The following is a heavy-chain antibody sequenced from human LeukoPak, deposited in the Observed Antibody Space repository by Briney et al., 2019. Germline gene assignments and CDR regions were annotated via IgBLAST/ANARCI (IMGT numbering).Heavy chain of an antibody. CDR2: IYYSGST. Sequence: SETLSLTCTVSGGSISSYYWSWIRQPPGKGLEWIGYIYYSGSTNYNPSLKSRVTISVDTSKNQFSLKLSSVTAADTAVYYCAGEVKRFLEWSYPYGMGVWGQGTTVTVSS. CDR1: GGSISSYY. CDR3: AGEVKRFLEWSYPYGMGV. D-gene: IGHD3-3*01. J-gene: IGHJ6*02. V-gene: IGHV4-59*01.